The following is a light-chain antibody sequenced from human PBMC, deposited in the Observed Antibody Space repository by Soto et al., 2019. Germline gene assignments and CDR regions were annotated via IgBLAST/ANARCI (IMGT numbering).Light chain of an antibody. Sequence: DIQLTQSPSSLSASVGDGVTITSRASQGISSYLDWYQQKPGKAPELLIYAASTLQSGVPPRFSGSGSGTDFTLTISSLQSEDFATYYCQEYYSYPYTFGQGTRLEIK. V-gene: IGKV1-9*01. CDR2: AAS. J-gene: IGKJ5*01. CDR1: QGISSY. CDR3: QEYYSYPYT.